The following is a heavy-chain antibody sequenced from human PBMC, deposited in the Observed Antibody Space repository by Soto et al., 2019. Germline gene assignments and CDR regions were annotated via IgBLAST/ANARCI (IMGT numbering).Heavy chain of an antibody. Sequence: GESLKISCKGSGYSFTSYWISWVRQMPGKGLEWMGWIDPSDSYTNYSPSFQGHVTVSADKSISTAYLQWSSLKASDTAMYYCARHDPYTAGNFDYWGQGTLVTVSS. V-gene: IGHV5-10-1*01. CDR1: GYSFTSYW. CDR3: ARHDPYTAGNFDY. J-gene: IGHJ4*02. D-gene: IGHD5-18*01. CDR2: IDPSDSYT.